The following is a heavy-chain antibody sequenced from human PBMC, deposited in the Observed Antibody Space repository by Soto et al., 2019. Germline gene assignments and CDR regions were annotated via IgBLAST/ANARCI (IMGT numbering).Heavy chain of an antibody. CDR3: ARKMATITGGLLDY. D-gene: IGHD5-12*01. CDR1: GGSFSGYY. Sequence: SETLSLTCAVYGGSFSGYYWGWIRQPPGKGLEWIGEINHSGSTNYNPSLKSRVTISVDTSKNQFSLKLSSVTAADTAVYYCARKMATITGGLLDYWGQGTLVTVSS. J-gene: IGHJ4*02. CDR2: INHSGST. V-gene: IGHV4-34*01.